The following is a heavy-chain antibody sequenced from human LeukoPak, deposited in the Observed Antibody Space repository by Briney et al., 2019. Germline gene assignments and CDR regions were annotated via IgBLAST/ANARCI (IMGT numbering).Heavy chain of an antibody. J-gene: IGHJ6*02. CDR2: ISYDGSNK. CDR1: GFTFSSYA. CDR3: ARLRTIGGYYYHGMDV. V-gene: IGHV3-30-3*01. D-gene: IGHD2-15*01. Sequence: PGGSLRLSCAASGFTFSSYAMHWVRQAPGKGLEWVAVISYDGSNKYYADSVKGRFTISRDNSKNTLYLQMNSLRAEDTAVYYCARLRTIGGYYYHGMDVWGQGTTVTVSS.